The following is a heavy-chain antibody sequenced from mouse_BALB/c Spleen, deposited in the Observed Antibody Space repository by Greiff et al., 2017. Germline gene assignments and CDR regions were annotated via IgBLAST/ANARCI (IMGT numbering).Heavy chain of an antibody. J-gene: IGHJ2*01. CDR2: SRNKANDYTT. CDR3: ARDAYGYDY. V-gene: IGHV7-1*02. Sequence: EVNVVESGGGLVQPGGSLRLSCATSGFTFSDFYMEWVRQPPGKRLEWIAASRNKANDYTTEYSASVKGLFIVSRDTSQSILYLQMNALRAEDTAIYYCARDAYGYDYWGQGTTLTVSS. D-gene: IGHD2-2*01. CDR1: GFTFSDFY.